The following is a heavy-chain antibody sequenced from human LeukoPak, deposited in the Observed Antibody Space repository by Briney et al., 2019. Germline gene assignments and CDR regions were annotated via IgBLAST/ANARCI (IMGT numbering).Heavy chain of an antibody. V-gene: IGHV4-39*01. CDR2: IYYSGST. J-gene: IGHJ4*02. CDR3: ARIPDYGDYYFDY. CDR1: GGSISSSSYY. Sequence: SETLSLTCTVSGGSISSSSYYWGWNRQPPGKGLEWIGSIYYSGSTYYNPSLKSRVTISVDTSKNQFSLKLSSVTAADTAVCYCARIPDYGDYYFDYWGQGTLVTVSS. D-gene: IGHD4-17*01.